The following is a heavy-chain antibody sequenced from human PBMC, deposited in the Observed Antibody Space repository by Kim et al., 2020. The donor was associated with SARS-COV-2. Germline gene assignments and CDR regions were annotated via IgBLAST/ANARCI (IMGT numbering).Heavy chain of an antibody. V-gene: IGHV1-2*02. J-gene: IGHJ4*02. D-gene: IGHD3-3*01. CDR3: ARANYDFWSGYDY. Sequence: YAQKFQGRVTMTRDTSISTAYMELSRLRSDDTAVYYCARANYDFWSGYDYWGQGTLVTVSS.